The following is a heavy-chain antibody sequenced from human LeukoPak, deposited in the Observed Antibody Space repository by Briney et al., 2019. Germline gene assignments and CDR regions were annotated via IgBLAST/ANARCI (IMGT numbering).Heavy chain of an antibody. CDR2: INPSGGST. CDR3: ARDDTIVATSYTEYYYYYGMDV. D-gene: IGHD5-12*01. J-gene: IGHJ6*02. Sequence: ASVKVSCKASGYTFTSYYMHWVRQAPGQGLEWMGIINPSGGSTSYAQKFQGRVTMTRDTSTSTVYMELSSLRSEDTAVYYCARDDTIVATSYTEYYYYYGMDVWGQGTTVTVSS. CDR1: GYTFTSYY. V-gene: IGHV1-46*01.